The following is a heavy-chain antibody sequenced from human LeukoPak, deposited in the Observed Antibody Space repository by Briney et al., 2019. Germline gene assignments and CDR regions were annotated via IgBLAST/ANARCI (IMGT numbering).Heavy chain of an antibody. CDR2: ISQDGSEK. V-gene: IGHV3-7*01. CDR3: ARGVLNPQLYGY. CDR1: GFSFSSYG. Sequence: GGSLRLSCAASGFSFSSYGIHWVRQAPGKGLEWVANISQDGSEKFYVDSVKGRFTISRDNAKNSVYLQMNSLRAEDTAVYYCARGVLNPQLYGYWGQGTLVTVSS. J-gene: IGHJ4*02. D-gene: IGHD2-2*01.